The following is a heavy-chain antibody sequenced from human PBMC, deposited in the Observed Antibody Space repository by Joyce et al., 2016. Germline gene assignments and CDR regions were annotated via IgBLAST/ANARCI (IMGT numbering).Heavy chain of an antibody. J-gene: IGHJ4*02. Sequence: QGQLVESGGGVVQHGRSLRFSCAASGFTFSNYGMHWVRQAPGKGLEWVAVISYDGSNKHYGDSVKGRFTISRDNSKNTLYLQMNSLRAEDTAVYYCAGGILTGYFDYWGQGTLVTVSS. D-gene: IGHD3-9*01. V-gene: IGHV3-30*03. CDR1: GFTFSNYG. CDR3: AGGILTGYFDY. CDR2: ISYDGSNK.